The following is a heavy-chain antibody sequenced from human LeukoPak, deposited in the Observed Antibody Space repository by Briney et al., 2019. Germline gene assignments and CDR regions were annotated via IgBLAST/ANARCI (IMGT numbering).Heavy chain of an antibody. CDR1: GGSISSYY. D-gene: IGHD2-2*01. J-gene: IGHJ3*02. V-gene: IGHV4-4*07. CDR3: ARAGGVYCSSTSCYESAFDI. Sequence: PSETLSLTCTVSGGSISSYYWSWIRQPAGKGLEWIGRIYTSGSTNYNPSLKSRVTISVDTSKNQFSLKLSSVTAADTAVYYCARAGGVYCSSTSCYESAFDIWGQGTMVTVSS. CDR2: IYTSGST.